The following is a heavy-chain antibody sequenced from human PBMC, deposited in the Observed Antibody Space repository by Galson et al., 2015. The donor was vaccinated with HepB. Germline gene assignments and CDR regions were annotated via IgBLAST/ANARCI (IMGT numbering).Heavy chain of an antibody. CDR1: GFTFSAYW. V-gene: IGHV3-7*01. D-gene: IGHD3-10*01. CDR2: IKQDESDR. Sequence: SLRLSCAASGFTFSAYWMAWARQAPGKGLEWVANIKQDESDRNYVDSVKGRFTISRDNAKNSLFLQMNSLRGDDTAVYYCARDVDGALDYWGQGILVTVSS. J-gene: IGHJ4*02. CDR3: ARDVDGALDY.